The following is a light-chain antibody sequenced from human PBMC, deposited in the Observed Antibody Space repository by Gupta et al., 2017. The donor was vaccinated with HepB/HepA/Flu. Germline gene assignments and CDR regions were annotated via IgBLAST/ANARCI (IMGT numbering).Light chain of an antibody. J-gene: IGLJ2*01. V-gene: IGLV2-11*01. CDR2: DVS. Sequence: QSALTQPRSVSGSPGPSVTISCTGTSSDVGSYNYVSWYQHHPGKPHNLMIYDVSKRPAGVPARFSASKSGNTASLTISGREEEEEAEYYCCSDAGRDNLVFGGGTELTVL. CDR1: SSDVGSYNY. CDR3: CSDAGRDNLV.